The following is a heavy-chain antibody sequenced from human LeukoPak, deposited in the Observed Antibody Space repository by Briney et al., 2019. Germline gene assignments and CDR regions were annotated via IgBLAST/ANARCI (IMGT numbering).Heavy chain of an antibody. CDR1: GFTFSDEY. Sequence: GGSLRLSCAASGFTFSDEYMSWIRQAPGKGLEWISCVSNSGSSIYYADSVKGRFSISRDNVKNSLYLQMNSLRVEDTAVYYCARDGAYSASNFWGQGTMVAVSS. CDR3: ARDGAYSASNF. D-gene: IGHD6-13*01. V-gene: IGHV3-11*01. CDR2: VSNSGSSI. J-gene: IGHJ3*01.